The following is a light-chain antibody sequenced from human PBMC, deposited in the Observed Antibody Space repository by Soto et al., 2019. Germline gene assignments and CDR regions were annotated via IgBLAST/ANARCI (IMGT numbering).Light chain of an antibody. CDR3: QQYNGWPPRT. J-gene: IGKJ1*01. Sequence: EIVMTQSPATLSVSPGERVTLSCRASQSVSSNLAWYQQRPGQAPRLLIYDAFTRATGVPARFSGSGSGTDFTLTISSLQSEDFAVYYCQQYNGWPPRTLGQGTKVDIK. CDR1: QSVSSN. CDR2: DAF. V-gene: IGKV3-15*01.